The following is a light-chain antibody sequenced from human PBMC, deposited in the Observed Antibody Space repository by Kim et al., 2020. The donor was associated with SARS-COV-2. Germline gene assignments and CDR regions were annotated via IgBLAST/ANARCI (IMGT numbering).Light chain of an antibody. V-gene: IGLV3-19*01. CDR1: SLRSYY. CDR2: GKN. CDR3: NSRDSNDNVV. J-gene: IGLJ2*01. Sequence: VALGQTGRITCQGDSLRSYYATWYQQKPGQAPILVIYGKNKRPSGIPERLSGSSSGNTASLTITGNQAGDEADYYCNSRDSNDNVVFGGGTQLTVL.